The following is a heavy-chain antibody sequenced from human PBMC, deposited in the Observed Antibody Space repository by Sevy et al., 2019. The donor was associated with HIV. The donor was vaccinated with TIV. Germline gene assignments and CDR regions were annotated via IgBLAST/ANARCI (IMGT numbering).Heavy chain of an antibody. CDR2: ISYDGSNK. CDR3: AGSVYSHYPLDFDY. D-gene: IGHD4-4*01. Sequence: GGSLRLSCAASGFTFSSYAMHWVRQAPGKGLEWVAVISYDGSNKYYTDSVKGRFTISRDNAKNSLYLQMNSLRAEDTAVYYCAGSVYSHYPLDFDYWGQGTLVTVSS. CDR1: GFTFSSYA. J-gene: IGHJ4*02. V-gene: IGHV3-30-3*01.